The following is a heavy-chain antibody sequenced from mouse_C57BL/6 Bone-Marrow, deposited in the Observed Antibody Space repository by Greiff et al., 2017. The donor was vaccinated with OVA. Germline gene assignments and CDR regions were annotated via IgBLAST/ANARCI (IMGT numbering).Heavy chain of an antibody. J-gene: IGHJ1*03. CDR3: ASSWYFDV. CDR1: GYSITSGYY. V-gene: IGHV3-6*01. CDR2: ISYDGSN. Sequence: VQLKESGPGLVKPSQSLSLTCSVTGYSITSGYYWNWIRQFPGNKLEWMGYISYDGSNNYNPSLKNRISITRDTSKNQFFLKLNSVTTEDTATYYCASSWYFDVWGTGTTVTVSS.